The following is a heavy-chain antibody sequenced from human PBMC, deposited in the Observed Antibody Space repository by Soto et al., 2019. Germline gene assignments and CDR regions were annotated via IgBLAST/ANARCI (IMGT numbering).Heavy chain of an antibody. V-gene: IGHV1-18*01. D-gene: IGHD2-2*01. CDR3: ARDRALGYCSRTSCTRSYYYYYMDV. CDR2: ISAYNGNT. CDR1: GYTFTSYG. Sequence: QVPLVQSGAEVKKPGASVKVSCKASGYTFTSYGISWVRQAPGQGLEWMGWISAYNGNTNYAQKLQGRVTMTTDTSTSTAYMELRSLRSDDTAVYYCARDRALGYCSRTSCTRSYYYYYMDVWGKGTTVTVSS. J-gene: IGHJ6*03.